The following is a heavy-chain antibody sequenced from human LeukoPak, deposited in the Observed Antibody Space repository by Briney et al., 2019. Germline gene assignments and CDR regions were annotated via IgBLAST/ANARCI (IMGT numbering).Heavy chain of an antibody. Sequence: SETLSLTCAVYGGSFSGYYWSWLRQPPGKGLEWIGEINHSGSTNYNPSLKSRVTISVDTSKNQFSLKLSSVTAADTAVYYCASARRRSSIAAAGPPGGWFDPWGQGTLVTVSS. V-gene: IGHV4-34*01. CDR1: GGSFSGYY. CDR3: ASARRRSSIAAAGPPGGWFDP. J-gene: IGHJ5*02. D-gene: IGHD6-13*01. CDR2: INHSGST.